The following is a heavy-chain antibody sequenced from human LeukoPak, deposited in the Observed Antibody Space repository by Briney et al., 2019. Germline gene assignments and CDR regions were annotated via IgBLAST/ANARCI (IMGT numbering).Heavy chain of an antibody. J-gene: IGHJ4*02. CDR2: ISYDGSNK. CDR3: AKDLVGSYYGSGSYPPTLVY. Sequence: GGSLRLSCAASGFTFSSYGMPWVRQAPGKGLEWVAVISYDGSNKYYADSVKGRFTISRDNSKNTLYLQMNSLRAEDTAVYYCAKDLVGSYYGSGSYPPTLVYWGQGILVTVSS. CDR1: GFTFSSYG. D-gene: IGHD3-10*01. V-gene: IGHV3-30*18.